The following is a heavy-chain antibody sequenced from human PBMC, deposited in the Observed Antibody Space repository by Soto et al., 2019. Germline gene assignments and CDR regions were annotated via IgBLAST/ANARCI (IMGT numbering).Heavy chain of an antibody. D-gene: IGHD3-22*01. J-gene: IGHJ4*02. CDR1: GYSFTSYW. Sequence: PGESLKICCKGSGYSFTSYWISWVRQMPGKGLEWMGRIDPSDSYTNCSPSFQGHVTISPDKSISTAYLQWSSLKASDTAMYYCARQPYDSSGYYTLRFDYWGQGTPVTVSS. CDR2: IDPSDSYT. V-gene: IGHV5-10-1*01. CDR3: ARQPYDSSGYYTLRFDY.